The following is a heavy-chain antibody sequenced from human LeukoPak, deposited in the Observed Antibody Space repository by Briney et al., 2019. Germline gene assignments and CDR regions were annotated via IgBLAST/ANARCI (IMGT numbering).Heavy chain of an antibody. CDR3: ARERSRDYYDFWSGYYTHAFDI. V-gene: IGHV4-4*07. Sequence: SETLSLTCTVSGGSISSYYWSWIRQPAGKGLEWIGRIYTSGSTNYNPSLKSRVTMSVDTSKNQFSLKLSSVTAADTAVYYCARERSRDYYDFWSGYYTHAFDIWGQGTMVTVSS. D-gene: IGHD3-3*01. J-gene: IGHJ3*02. CDR1: GGSISSYY. CDR2: IYTSGST.